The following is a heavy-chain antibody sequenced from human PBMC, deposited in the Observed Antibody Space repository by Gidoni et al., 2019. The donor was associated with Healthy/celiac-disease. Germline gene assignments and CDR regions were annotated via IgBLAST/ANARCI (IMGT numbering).Heavy chain of an antibody. CDR1: GGTFSSYA. J-gene: IGHJ5*02. CDR2: IIPILDIT. CDR3: ARNSGFNWFDP. Sequence: QVQLVQSGAEVKKPGSSVKVSCKPFGGTFSSYAISWVRQAPGQGLEWMGRIIPILDITNYAQKFQGRVTITADKSTSTAYMELSSLRSEDTAVYYCARNSGFNWFDPWGQGTLVTVSS. D-gene: IGHD5-12*01. V-gene: IGHV1-69*04.